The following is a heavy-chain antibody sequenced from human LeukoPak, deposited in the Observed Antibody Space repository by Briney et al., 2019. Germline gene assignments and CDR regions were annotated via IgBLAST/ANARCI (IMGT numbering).Heavy chain of an antibody. CDR1: GYMFINYG. V-gene: IGHV1-18*01. J-gene: IGHJ4*02. Sequence: ASVKVSCKASGYMFINYGISWVRQAPGQGLEWMGWISAYNGDTKYVQKFEGRVTMTTDTSTSTAYMELRSLRSDDTAVYYCVRDDVDTALGFDFWGQGTLVTVSS. CDR3: VRDDVDTALGFDF. CDR2: ISAYNGDT. D-gene: IGHD5-18*01.